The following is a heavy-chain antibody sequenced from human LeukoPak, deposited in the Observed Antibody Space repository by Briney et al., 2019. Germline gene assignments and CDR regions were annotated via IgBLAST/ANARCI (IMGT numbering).Heavy chain of an antibody. D-gene: IGHD1-1*01. CDR3: ARVPTGGYYFDY. V-gene: IGHV3-66*01. J-gene: IGHJ4*02. CDR1: GYTVSSNY. CDR2: IYSGGST. Sequence: GGSLRLSCAASGYTVSSNYMSWVRQAPGKGLEWVSVIYSGGSTYYADSVKGRFTISRDNSKNTLYLQINSLRAEDTAVYYCARVPTGGYYFDYWGQGTLVTVSS.